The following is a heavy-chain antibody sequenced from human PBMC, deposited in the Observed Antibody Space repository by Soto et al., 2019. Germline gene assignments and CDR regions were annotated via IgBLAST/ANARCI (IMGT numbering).Heavy chain of an antibody. V-gene: IGHV3-15*07. Sequence: EVQLVESGGGLVKPGGSLRLSCAASGFTFSNAWMNWVRQAPGKGLEWVGRIKSKTDGGTTDYAAPVKGRFTISRDDSKNTLYLQMNSLKTEDTAVYYCTTAPSLGYCSGGSCPTYYYGMDVWGQGTTVTVSS. CDR2: IKSKTDGGTT. J-gene: IGHJ6*02. D-gene: IGHD2-15*01. CDR3: TTAPSLGYCSGGSCPTYYYGMDV. CDR1: GFTFSNAW.